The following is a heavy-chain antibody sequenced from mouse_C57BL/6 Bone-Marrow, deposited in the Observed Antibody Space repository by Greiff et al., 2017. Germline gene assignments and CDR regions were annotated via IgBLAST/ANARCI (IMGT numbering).Heavy chain of an antibody. J-gene: IGHJ2*01. D-gene: IGHD1-1*01. CDR2: IWTGGGT. CDR3: ARNTHYYGSSFPFDY. Sequence: VQLVESGPGLVAPSQSLSITCTVSGFSLTSYALSWVRQPPGKGLEWLGVIWTGGGTNYNSALKSRLSISKDNSKSQVFLKMNSLQTDDTARYYCARNTHYYGSSFPFDYWGQGTTLTVSS. CDR1: GFSLTSYA. V-gene: IGHV2-9-1*01.